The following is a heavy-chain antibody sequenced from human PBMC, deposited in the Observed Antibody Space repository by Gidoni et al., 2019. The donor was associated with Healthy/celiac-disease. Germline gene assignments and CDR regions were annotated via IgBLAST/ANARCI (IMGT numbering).Heavy chain of an antibody. D-gene: IGHD3-9*01. V-gene: IGHV3-48*02. CDR1: GFTFSSYS. J-gene: IGHJ6*02. CDR2: ISSSSSTI. CDR3: ARDYDILTGYSYGMDV. Sequence: EVQLVESGGGLVQPGGSLRLSCAASGFTFSSYSMNWVRQAPGKGLEWVSYISSSSSTIYYADSVKGRFTISRDNAKNSLYLQMNSLRDEDTAVYYCARDYDILTGYSYGMDVWGQGTTVTVSS.